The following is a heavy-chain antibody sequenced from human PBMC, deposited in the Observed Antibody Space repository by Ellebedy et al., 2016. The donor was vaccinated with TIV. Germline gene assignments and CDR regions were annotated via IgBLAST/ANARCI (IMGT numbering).Heavy chain of an antibody. CDR3: AGWAGRGVSSNWYPPFDY. CDR1: GFTFTDHS. V-gene: IGHV3-21*01. Sequence: PGGSLRLSCAASGFTFTDHSIAWVRQAPGKGLEWVSSISSSSSYIYYADSVKGRFTISRDNAKKSLYLQMNSLRAEDTAVYYCAGWAGRGVSSNWYPPFDYWGQGTLVTVSS. J-gene: IGHJ4*02. CDR2: ISSSSSYI. D-gene: IGHD6-13*01.